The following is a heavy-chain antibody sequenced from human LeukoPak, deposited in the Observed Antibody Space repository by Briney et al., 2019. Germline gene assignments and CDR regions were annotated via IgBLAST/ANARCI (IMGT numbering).Heavy chain of an antibody. V-gene: IGHV4-59*12. CDR1: GGSISNNY. J-gene: IGHJ3*02. CDR3: ARGFGGATWEAFDI. Sequence: SETLSLTCSVSGGSISNNYWSWIRQTPGRGLEWIGYIYYSGSTNYSPSLKSRVTISLDTSKNQFSLKLSSVTAADTAVYYCARGFGGATWEAFDIWGQGTMVTVSS. CDR2: IYYSGST. D-gene: IGHD1-26*01.